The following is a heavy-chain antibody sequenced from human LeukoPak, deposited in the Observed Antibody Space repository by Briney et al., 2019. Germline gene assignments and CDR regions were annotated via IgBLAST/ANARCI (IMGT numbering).Heavy chain of an antibody. J-gene: IGHJ5*02. D-gene: IGHD2-2*01. CDR3: ARATQYQLINWFDP. CDR2: IYYSGST. CDR1: GGSISSYY. V-gene: IGHV4-59*01. Sequence: PSETLSLTCTVSGGSISSYYWSWIRQPPGKGLEWIGYIYYSGSTNYNPSLKSRVTISVGTSKNQFSLKLSSVTAADTAVYYCARATQYQLINWFDPWGQGTLVTVSS.